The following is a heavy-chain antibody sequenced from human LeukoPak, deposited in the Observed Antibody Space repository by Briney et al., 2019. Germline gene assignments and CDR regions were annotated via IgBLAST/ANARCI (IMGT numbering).Heavy chain of an antibody. D-gene: IGHD4-11*01. J-gene: IGHJ6*02. V-gene: IGHV4-34*01. CDR1: VGSISTYY. Sequence: SETLSLTCTVSVGSISTYYWTWIRQPPGKGLEWIGEINHSGSTNYNPSLKSRVTISVDTSKNQFSLKLRFVTAADTAVYYCARGRTTETTFYYYYHGMDVWGQGTTVTVSS. CDR2: INHSGST. CDR3: ARGRTTETTFYYYYHGMDV.